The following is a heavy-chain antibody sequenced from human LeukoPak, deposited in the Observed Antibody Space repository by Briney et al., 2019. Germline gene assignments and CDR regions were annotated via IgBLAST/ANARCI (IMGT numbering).Heavy chain of an antibody. CDR3: ARSFVRDSDILTGYYIGDY. CDR1: GYTFTSYG. J-gene: IGHJ4*02. V-gene: IGHV1-18*01. Sequence: GASVKVSCKASGYTFTSYGISWVRQAPGQGLEWMGWVSAYDGNTNYAQKLQGRLTMTTDRSTSTAYMELRSLRSDDTAMYYCARSFVRDSDILTGYYIGDYWGQGTLVTVSS. CDR2: VSAYDGNT. D-gene: IGHD3-9*01.